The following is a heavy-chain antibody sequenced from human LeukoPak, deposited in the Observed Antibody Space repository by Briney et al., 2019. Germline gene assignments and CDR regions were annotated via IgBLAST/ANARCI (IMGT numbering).Heavy chain of an antibody. V-gene: IGHV4-59*01. Sequence: PSETLSLTCTVSGGSISGYYWSWIRQPPGKGLEWIGYIYYSGSTNYNPSLKSRVTISVDTSKNQFSLKLSSVTAADTAVYYCARGGLAVAVFDYWGQGTLVTVSS. CDR2: IYYSGST. CDR3: ARGGLAVAVFDY. J-gene: IGHJ4*02. CDR1: GGSISGYY. D-gene: IGHD6-19*01.